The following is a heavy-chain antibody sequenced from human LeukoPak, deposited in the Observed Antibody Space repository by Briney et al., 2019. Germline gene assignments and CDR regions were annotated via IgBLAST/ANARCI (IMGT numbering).Heavy chain of an antibody. CDR2: IKQDGSQK. CDR3: ARPSSGWYGGNY. CDR1: GFTFSSYS. J-gene: IGHJ4*02. D-gene: IGHD6-19*01. Sequence: GGSLRLSCAASGFTFSSYSMNWVRQAPGKGLEWVANIKQDGSQKYYVDSVKGRFTISRDNAKNSLYLQMNSLRVEDTAVYYCARPSSGWYGGNYWGQGTLVTVSS. V-gene: IGHV3-7*01.